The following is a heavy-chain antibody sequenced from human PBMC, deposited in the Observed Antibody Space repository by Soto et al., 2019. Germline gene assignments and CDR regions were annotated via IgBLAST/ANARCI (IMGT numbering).Heavy chain of an antibody. CDR2: INHSGST. CDR3: ARGSAYYGSFMDV. J-gene: IGHJ6*02. V-gene: IGHV4-34*01. D-gene: IGHD3-10*01. CDR1: GGSFSGYY. Sequence: PSETLSLTCAVYGGSFSGYYWSWIRQPPGKGLEWIGEINHSGSTNYNPSLKSRVTISVDTSKNQFSLKLSSVTAAGTAVYYCARGSAYYGSFMDVWGQGTTVTVSS.